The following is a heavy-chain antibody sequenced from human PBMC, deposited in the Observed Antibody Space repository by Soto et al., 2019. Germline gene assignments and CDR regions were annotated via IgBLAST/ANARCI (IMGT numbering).Heavy chain of an antibody. V-gene: IGHV5-51*01. J-gene: IGHJ6*02. CDR3: ARGGDQVVPASYGMDV. CDR2: IYPGDSDT. Sequence: ESLKISFKGSGYSFTSYWIGWVRQMPGKGLEWMGIIYPGDSDTRYSPSFQGQVTISADKSISTAYLQWSSLKASDTAMYYCARGGDQVVPASYGMDVWGQGTTVTVSS. D-gene: IGHD2-2*01. CDR1: GYSFTSYW.